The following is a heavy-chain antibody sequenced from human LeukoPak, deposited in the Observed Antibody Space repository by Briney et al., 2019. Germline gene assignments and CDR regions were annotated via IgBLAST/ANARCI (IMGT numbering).Heavy chain of an antibody. V-gene: IGHV3-20*04. CDR2: IDWNGGST. CDR3: ARDPYSGTYGDTYYYYMDV. J-gene: IGHJ6*03. D-gene: IGHD1-26*01. Sequence: GGSLRLSCAASGFIFDDYIMCWVRQAPGKGLEWVSDIDWNGGSTGYADSVKGRFTISRDNARNSLYLQMNSLRAEDTAVYYCARDPYSGTYGDTYYYYMDVWGKGTTVTISS. CDR1: GFIFDDYI.